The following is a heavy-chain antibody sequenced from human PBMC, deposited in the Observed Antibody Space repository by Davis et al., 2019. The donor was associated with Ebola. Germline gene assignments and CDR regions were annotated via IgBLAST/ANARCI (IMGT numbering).Heavy chain of an antibody. CDR2: IIPIFGTA. D-gene: IGHD5/OR15-5a*01. Sequence: SVKVSCKASGGTFSSSAISWVRQAPGQGLEWMGGIIPIFGTANYAQKFQGRVTITADESTSTAYMELSSLRAEDTAVYYCAKGLRGGIDYWGQGTLVTVSS. CDR3: AKGLRGGIDY. J-gene: IGHJ4*02. V-gene: IGHV1-69*13. CDR1: GGTFSSSA.